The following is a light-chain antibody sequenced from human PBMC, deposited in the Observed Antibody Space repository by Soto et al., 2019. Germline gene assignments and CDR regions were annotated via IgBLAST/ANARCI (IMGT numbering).Light chain of an antibody. CDR2: GAS. CDR3: QQYFSSPPYT. Sequence: EIVLTQSPGTLSLSPGERATLSCRASQSVSSSYLAWYQQKPGQAPRLLIYGASNRATGIPDRFSGSGSGTDFTLTISSLRSEDVAVYYCQQYFSSPPYTFGQGTKLQIK. V-gene: IGKV3-20*01. CDR1: QSVSSSY. J-gene: IGKJ2*01.